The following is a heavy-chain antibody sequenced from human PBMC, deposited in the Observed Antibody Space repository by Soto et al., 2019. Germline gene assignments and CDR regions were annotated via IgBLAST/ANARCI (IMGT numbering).Heavy chain of an antibody. J-gene: IGHJ6*02. CDR1: CYTFTSYG. CDR2: ISAYNGNT. D-gene: IGHD3-3*01. Sequence: GASVKVSCKACCYTFTSYGICGGRWAPGQGREWLGWISAYNGNTNYAQKLQGRVTMTTDTSTRTVYVEVRSLGSDDTAVYYCARGMEIYDFWSGYYDLYGRDVWGQGTRVTVSS. CDR3: ARGMEIYDFWSGYYDLYGRDV. V-gene: IGHV1-18*01.